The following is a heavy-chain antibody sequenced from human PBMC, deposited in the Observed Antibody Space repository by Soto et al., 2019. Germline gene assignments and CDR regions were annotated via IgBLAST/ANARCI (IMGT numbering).Heavy chain of an antibody. CDR1: GYTFTNYG. J-gene: IGHJ4*02. CDR3: ARDPGAASFDF. V-gene: IGHV1-18*01. D-gene: IGHD2-15*01. Sequence: QVHLVQSGAEVKKPGASVKVSCKASGYTFTNYGISWVRQAPGEGLEWVGWINTSNDNKHYAQKLQGRLTLTTDTSTSTAYMDLTTLRSDDTAVYFCARDPGAASFDFWAQGTLVTVSS. CDR2: INTSNDNK.